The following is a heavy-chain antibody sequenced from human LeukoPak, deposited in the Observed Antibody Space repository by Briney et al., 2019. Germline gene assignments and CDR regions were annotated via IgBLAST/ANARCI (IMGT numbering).Heavy chain of an antibody. CDR2: INHSGST. CDR3: ARGTQTYYDKAPVDY. J-gene: IGHJ4*02. V-gene: IGHV4-34*01. CDR1: GGSFSGYY. Sequence: SETLSLTCAVYGGSFSGYYWSWIRPPPGKGLEWIGEINHSGSTNYNPSLKSRVTISVDTSKSQFSLKLSSVTAADTAVYYCARGTQTYYDKAPVDYWGQGTLVTVSS. D-gene: IGHD3-22*01.